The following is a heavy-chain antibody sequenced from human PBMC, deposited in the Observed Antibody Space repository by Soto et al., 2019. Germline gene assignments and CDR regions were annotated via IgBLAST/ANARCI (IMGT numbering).Heavy chain of an antibody. CDR2: MNPNSGGT. CDR3: AASGAYGDYAGFSDY. Sequence: ASVKVSCKTSGYTFTSYDINWVRQATGQGLEWMGRMNPNSGGTNYAQKFQGRVTMTRDTSISTAYMELSRLRSDDTAVYYCAASGAYGDYAGFSDYWGQGTLVTVS. V-gene: IGHV1-2*02. CDR1: GYTFTSYD. J-gene: IGHJ4*02. D-gene: IGHD4-17*01.